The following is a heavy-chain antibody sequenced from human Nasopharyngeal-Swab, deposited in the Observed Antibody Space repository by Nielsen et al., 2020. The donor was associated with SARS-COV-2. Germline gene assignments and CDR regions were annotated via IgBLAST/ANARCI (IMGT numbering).Heavy chain of an antibody. CDR1: GFTFSSYS. D-gene: IGHD1-26*01. CDR2: ISGSGGST. J-gene: IGHJ6*03. CDR3: AKDWEVGATSYYYYMDV. V-gene: IGHV3-23*01. Sequence: GESLKISCAASGFTFSSYSMNWVRQAPGKGLEWVSAISGSGGSTYYADSVKGRFTISRDNSKNTLYLQMNSLRAEDTAVYYCAKDWEVGATSYYYYMDVWGKGTTVTVSS.